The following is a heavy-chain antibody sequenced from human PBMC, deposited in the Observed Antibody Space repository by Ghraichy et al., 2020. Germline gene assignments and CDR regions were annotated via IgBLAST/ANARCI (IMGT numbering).Heavy chain of an antibody. J-gene: IGHJ4*02. D-gene: IGHD3-9*01. CDR1: GGSFSGYY. Sequence: SETLSLTCAVYGGSFSGYYWSWIRQPPGKGLEWIGEINHSGSTNYNPSLKSRVTISVDTSKNQFSLKLSSVTAADTVVYYCARRGRITIFRNAYYFDYWGQGTLVTVSS. V-gene: IGHV4-34*01. CDR2: INHSGST. CDR3: ARRGRITIFRNAYYFDY.